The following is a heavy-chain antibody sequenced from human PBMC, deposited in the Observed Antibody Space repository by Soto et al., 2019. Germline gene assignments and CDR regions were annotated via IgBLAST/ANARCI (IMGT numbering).Heavy chain of an antibody. CDR1: GFTVSSSY. CDR3: ARGKWLDDAFDI. V-gene: IGHV3-53*01. CDR2: IYSGGST. J-gene: IGHJ3*02. Sequence: GGSLRLSCAASGFTVSSSYMSWVRQAPGKGLEWVSVIYSGGSTYYADSVKGRFTISRDNSKNTLYLQMNSLRAEDTAVYYCARGKWLDDAFDIWGQGTMVTVSS. D-gene: IGHD5-12*01.